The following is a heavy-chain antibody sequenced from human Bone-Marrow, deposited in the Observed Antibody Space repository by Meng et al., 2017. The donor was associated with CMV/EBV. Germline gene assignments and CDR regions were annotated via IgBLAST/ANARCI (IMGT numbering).Heavy chain of an antibody. J-gene: IGHJ4*02. CDR2: ISSSSNYI. Sequence: ETLSLTCAASGFTFSSYCMNWVRQAPGKGLEWVSSISSSSNYIYYVDSVKGRFTISRDNAKNSLYLQMNSLRAEDTAVYYCARDGGEGIVVVPAAITSHYFDYWGQGTLVTVSS. CDR3: ARDGGEGIVVVPAAITSHYFDY. CDR1: GFTFSSYC. D-gene: IGHD2-2*02. V-gene: IGHV3-21*01.